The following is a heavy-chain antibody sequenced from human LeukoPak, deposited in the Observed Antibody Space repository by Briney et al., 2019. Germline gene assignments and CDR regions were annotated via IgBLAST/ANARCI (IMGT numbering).Heavy chain of an antibody. CDR3: AKDGYYSDYSDFDY. V-gene: IGHV3-23*01. D-gene: IGHD4-17*01. J-gene: IGHJ4*02. CDR2: ISGSGGNT. CDR1: GFTFSSYA. Sequence: GGSLRLSCAASGFTFSSYAMSWVRQAPGKGLEWVSVISGSGGNTYYADSVKGRFTISRDNSKNTLYLQMNSLRAEDTAVYYCAKDGYYSDYSDFDYWGQGALVTVSS.